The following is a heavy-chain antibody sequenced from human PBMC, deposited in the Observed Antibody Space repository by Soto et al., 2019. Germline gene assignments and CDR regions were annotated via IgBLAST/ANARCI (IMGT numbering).Heavy chain of an antibody. Sequence: PSETLSLTCTVSGGSISSYYWSWIRQPPGKGLEWIGYIYYSGSTNYNPSLKSRVTISVDTSKNQFSLKLSSVTAADTAVYYCARAQDILVVPSALDVWGHGTTVTVSS. V-gene: IGHV4-59*01. D-gene: IGHD2-2*01. CDR2: IYYSGST. CDR3: ARAQDILVVPSALDV. J-gene: IGHJ6*02. CDR1: GGSISSYY.